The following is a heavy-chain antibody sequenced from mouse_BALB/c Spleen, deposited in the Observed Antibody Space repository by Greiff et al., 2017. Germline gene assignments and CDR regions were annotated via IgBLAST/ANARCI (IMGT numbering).Heavy chain of an antibody. CDR2: IRLKSNNYAT. J-gene: IGHJ3*01. Sequence: EVKLVESGGGLVQPGGSLKLSCVASGFTFSNYWMNWVRQSPEKGLEWVAEIRLKSNNYATHDAGSVKGRITISRDDSKSSIYLQMNNLRAEDTGIYYWSSDSWFAYWGQGTLVTVSA. CDR3: SSDSWFAY. CDR1: GFTFSNYW. V-gene: IGHV6-6*02.